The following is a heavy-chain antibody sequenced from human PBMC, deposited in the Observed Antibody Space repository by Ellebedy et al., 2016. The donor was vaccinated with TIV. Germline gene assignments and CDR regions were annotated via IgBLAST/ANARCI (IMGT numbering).Heavy chain of an antibody. CDR3: AKDLCSGGTCTFFDY. CDR1: GFTFNDYD. Sequence: GGSLRLSCAVSGFTFNDYDMHWVRQAPGKGLEWVAVISYEGSNKYYADSVKGRFTISRDNSKDALSLQMNSLRVEDTAVYYCAKDLCSGGTCTFFDYWGQGTLVTVSS. J-gene: IGHJ4*02. V-gene: IGHV3-30*18. D-gene: IGHD2-15*01. CDR2: ISYEGSNK.